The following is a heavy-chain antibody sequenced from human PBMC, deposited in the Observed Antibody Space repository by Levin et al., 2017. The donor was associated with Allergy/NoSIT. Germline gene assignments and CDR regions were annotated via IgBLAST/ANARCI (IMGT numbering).Heavy chain of an antibody. Sequence: GGSLRLSCGGSGFTFSDYWMHWVRQAPGKGLVWVSGINSDGSNTNYADSVRGRFTISRDNAKNTLSLQMNSLRAEDTAVYYCVISSSSIDYWGQGTLVTVSS. CDR2: INSDGSNT. CDR3: VISSSSIDY. V-gene: IGHV3-74*01. CDR1: GFTFSDYW. J-gene: IGHJ4*02. D-gene: IGHD6-6*01.